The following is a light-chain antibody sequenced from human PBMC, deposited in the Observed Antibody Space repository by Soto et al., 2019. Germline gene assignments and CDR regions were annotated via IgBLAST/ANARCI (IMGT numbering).Light chain of an antibody. V-gene: IGKV3-20*01. CDR1: QSVSNDY. CDR2: GAS. Sequence: EIVLTQSPGTLSLSPGGRATLSCRASQSVSNDYLASYQLKTGQAPRLLIYGASSRATGIPDRFSGSGSGTKFTLTINRVEPEDFAVYYCQRYGRSPPITFGQGTRLEIK. CDR3: QRYGRSPPIT. J-gene: IGKJ5*01.